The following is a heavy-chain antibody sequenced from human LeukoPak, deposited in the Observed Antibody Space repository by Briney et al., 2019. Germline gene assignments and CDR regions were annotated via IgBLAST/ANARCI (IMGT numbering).Heavy chain of an antibody. CDR1: AFTFSDYT. Sequence: GGSLRLSCSASAFTFSDYTMIWVRQAPGKGLEWVSCITTGSTYIYYADSVKGRFTISRDNAKNSLYLQMNSLRAEDTAVYYCARESDTANSDYYYYYMDVWGKGTTVTVSS. J-gene: IGHJ6*03. V-gene: IGHV3-21*01. D-gene: IGHD5-18*01. CDR2: ITTGSTYI. CDR3: ARESDTANSDYYYYYMDV.